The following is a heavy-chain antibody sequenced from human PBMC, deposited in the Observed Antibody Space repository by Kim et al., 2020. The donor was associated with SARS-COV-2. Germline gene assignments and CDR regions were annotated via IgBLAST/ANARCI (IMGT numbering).Heavy chain of an antibody. D-gene: IGHD3-16*01. CDR2: GTTK. V-gene: IGHV3-7*01. J-gene: IGHJ4*02. Sequence: GTTKFYADSGRGRFAISRDSAKNSLYLQMSSLTGEDTAVYYCGGEPRSLAYWCRGTLVTVSS. CDR3: GGEPRSLAY.